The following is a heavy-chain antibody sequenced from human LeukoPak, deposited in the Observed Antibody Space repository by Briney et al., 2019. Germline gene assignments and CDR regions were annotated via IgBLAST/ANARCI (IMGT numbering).Heavy chain of an antibody. V-gene: IGHV1-18*01. D-gene: IGHD1-1*01. Sequence: ASMKVSCKTSGYTFSNYGISWVRQAPGRGPEWVGWISAFSGNTNYAPKLQDRVTLTTDTSTSTAYMELRSLRSDDTAVYFCARDLERYPISGNDRYYYYYYMDVWGKGTTVTVSS. J-gene: IGHJ6*03. CDR1: GYTFSNYG. CDR3: ARDLERYPISGNDRYYYYYYMDV. CDR2: ISAFSGNT.